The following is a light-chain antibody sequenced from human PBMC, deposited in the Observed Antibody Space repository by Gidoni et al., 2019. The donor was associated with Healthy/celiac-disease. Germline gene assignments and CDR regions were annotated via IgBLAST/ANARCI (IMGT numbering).Light chain of an antibody. Sequence: DIQMTQSPSSLSASVGDRVTITCRASHSISSYLNWYQQKPGKAPQLLIYAASSLQSGVPSRFSGSGSGTDFTLTISSLQPEDFATYYCLQSYRTPRTFXPXTKVEIK. J-gene: IGKJ1*01. CDR1: HSISSY. CDR2: AAS. CDR3: LQSYRTPRT. V-gene: IGKV1-39*01.